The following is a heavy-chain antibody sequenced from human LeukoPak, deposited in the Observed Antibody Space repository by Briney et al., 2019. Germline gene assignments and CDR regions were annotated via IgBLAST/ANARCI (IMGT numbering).Heavy chain of an antibody. CDR2: IYYSGST. CDR1: GGSISSDGYY. V-gene: IGHV4-31*03. Sequence: SQTLSLTCTVSGGSISSDGYYWSWIRQHPGKGLEWIGYIYYSGSTYYNPSLKSRVTISVDTSKNQFSLKLSSVTAADTAVYYCARLGEPEYYFDYWGQGTLVTVSS. CDR3: ARLGEPEYYFDY. J-gene: IGHJ4*02.